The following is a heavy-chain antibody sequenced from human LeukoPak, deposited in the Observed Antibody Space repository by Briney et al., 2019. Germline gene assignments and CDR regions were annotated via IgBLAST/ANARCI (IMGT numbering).Heavy chain of an antibody. CDR2: VNTNSGNT. CDR3: AREGAAAEDVNWFDP. CDR1: GYTFTGYY. Sequence: ASVKVSCKASGYTFTGYYMHWVRQAPGQGLEWMGWVNTNSGNTHYAQKFQDRVTMTRDTSIGTAYMELNSLRSDDTAVYYCAREGAAAEDVNWFDPWGQGTLVTVSS. J-gene: IGHJ5*02. D-gene: IGHD6-25*01. V-gene: IGHV1-2*02.